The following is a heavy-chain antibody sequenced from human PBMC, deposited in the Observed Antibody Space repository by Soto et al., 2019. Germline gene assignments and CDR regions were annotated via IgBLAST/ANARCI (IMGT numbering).Heavy chain of an antibody. D-gene: IGHD4-4*01. Sequence: GGSLRLSCAASGVQLRNYWMHWVRQPPGKGLEWVSGFTGSGSSIYYADSVKGRFTISRDNSKNTLYLQMNSLRVEDTAVYYCAKEYSNYVGWFDSWGQGTLVTVSS. CDR2: FTGSGSSI. CDR3: AKEYSNYVGWFDS. CDR1: GVQLRNYW. J-gene: IGHJ5*01. V-gene: IGHV3-23*01.